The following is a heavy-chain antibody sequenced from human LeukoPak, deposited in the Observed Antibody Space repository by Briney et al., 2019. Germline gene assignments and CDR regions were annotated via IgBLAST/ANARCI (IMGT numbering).Heavy chain of an antibody. D-gene: IGHD3-10*01. J-gene: IGHJ4*02. CDR2: ISYDGSNK. CDR1: GFTFSSYA. CDR3: ARPMVRGVIDY. Sequence: PGGCLRLSCAASGFTFSSYAMSWVRQAPGKGLEWVAVISYDGSNKYYADSVKGRFTISRDNSKNTLYLQMNSLRAEDTAVYYCARPMVRGVIDYWGQGTLVTVSS. V-gene: IGHV3-30-3*01.